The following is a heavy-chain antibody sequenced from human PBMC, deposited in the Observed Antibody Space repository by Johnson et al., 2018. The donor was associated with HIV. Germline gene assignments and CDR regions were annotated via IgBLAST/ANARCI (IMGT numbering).Heavy chain of an antibody. D-gene: IGHD3-10*01. J-gene: IGHJ3*02. V-gene: IGHV3-53*01. CDR3: AREYYGSGSMEAFDI. Sequence: VQLVESGGGLIQPGGSLRLSCAASGFTVSSNYMSWVRQAPGKGLEWGSVIYSGGSTYYAESVKGRFTISRDNSKNTLYLQMNSLRAEDTAVYYCAREYYGSGSMEAFDIWGQGTMVTVSS. CDR2: IYSGGST. CDR1: GFTVSSNY.